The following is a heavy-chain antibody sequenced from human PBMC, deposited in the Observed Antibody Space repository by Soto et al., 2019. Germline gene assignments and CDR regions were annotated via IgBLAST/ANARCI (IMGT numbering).Heavy chain of an antibody. CDR3: ASRDPGTSVDY. D-gene: IGHD1-7*01. V-gene: IGHV4-4*02. J-gene: IGHJ4*02. CDR2: IYRTGST. Sequence: SETLSLTCAVSGGSFTSNNWWTWVRQPPGQGLEWIGEIYRTGSTNYSPSLKSRVTISLDKSENQFSLKVTSLAAADTAVYYCASRDPGTSVDYWGQGTLVTVSS. CDR1: GGSFTSNNW.